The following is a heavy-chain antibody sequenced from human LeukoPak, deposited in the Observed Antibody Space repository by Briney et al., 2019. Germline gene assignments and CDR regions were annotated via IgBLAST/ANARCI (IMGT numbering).Heavy chain of an antibody. Sequence: GGSLRLSCAASGFTFSSYGMHWVRQAPGKGLEWVAVIWYDGSNKYYADSVKGRFTISRDNSKNTLYLQMNSLGAEDTAVYYWARAPPPYSSSWYYFDYWGQGTLVTVSS. D-gene: IGHD6-13*01. CDR1: GFTFSSYG. CDR2: IWYDGSNK. J-gene: IGHJ4*02. V-gene: IGHV3-33*01. CDR3: ARAPPPYSSSWYYFDY.